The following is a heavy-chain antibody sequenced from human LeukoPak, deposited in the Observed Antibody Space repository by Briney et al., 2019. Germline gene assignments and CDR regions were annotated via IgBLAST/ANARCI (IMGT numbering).Heavy chain of an antibody. CDR3: ARVGYCSSTSCSFYYYYMDV. V-gene: IGHV3-30*04. D-gene: IGHD2-2*01. CDR2: ISYDGGKK. J-gene: IGHJ6*03. Sequence: GGSLRLSCAASGFTFSSYAMHWVRQAPGKGREGVTIISYDGGKKYYADYVKGRFTISRDNSKNTLYLQMNSLRAEDTAVYYCARVGYCSSTSCSFYYYYMDVWGKGTTVTISS. CDR1: GFTFSSYA.